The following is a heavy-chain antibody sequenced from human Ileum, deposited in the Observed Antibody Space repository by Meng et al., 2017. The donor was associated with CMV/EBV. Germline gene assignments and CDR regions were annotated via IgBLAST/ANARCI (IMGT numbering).Heavy chain of an antibody. CDR3: AREGYSSGWYWFDP. CDR2: IIPILGIA. CDR1: GGTFSSYT. V-gene: IGHV1-69*04. Sequence: KASGGTFSSYTLSWVRQAPGQGLEWMGRIIPILGIANYAQKFQGRVTITADKSTSTAYMELSSLRSEDTAVYYCAREGYSSGWYWFDPWGQGTLVTVSS. J-gene: IGHJ5*02. D-gene: IGHD6-19*01.